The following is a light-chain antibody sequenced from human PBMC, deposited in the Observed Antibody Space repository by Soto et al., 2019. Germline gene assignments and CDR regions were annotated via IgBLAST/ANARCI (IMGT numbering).Light chain of an antibody. V-gene: IGKV3-20*01. J-gene: IGKJ2*01. CDR3: QQYGSSPYT. CDR1: QSVSSSY. Sequence: EIVLTQSPGTLSLSPGERATLSCRASQSVSSSYLAWYQQKPGQAPRLLMYGASSRATGIPDRFSCSGSGTDFILTISRLEPEDFAVYYCQQYGSSPYTFGQGTKLEIK. CDR2: GAS.